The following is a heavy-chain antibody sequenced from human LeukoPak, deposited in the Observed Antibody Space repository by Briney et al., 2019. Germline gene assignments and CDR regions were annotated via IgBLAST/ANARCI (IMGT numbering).Heavy chain of an antibody. J-gene: IGHJ6*03. D-gene: IGHD6-25*01. CDR1: GGSFSGYY. V-gene: IGHV4-34*01. CDR2: IYHSGST. Sequence: KPSETLSLTCAVYGGSFSGYYWSWIRQPPGKGLEWIGEIYHSGSTNYNPSLKSRVTISVDTSKNQFSLKLSSVTAADTAVYYCATPERDPYMDVWGKGTTVTVSS. CDR3: ATPERDPYMDV.